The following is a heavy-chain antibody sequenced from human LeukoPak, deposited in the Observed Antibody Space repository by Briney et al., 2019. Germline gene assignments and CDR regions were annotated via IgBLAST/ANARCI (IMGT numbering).Heavy chain of an antibody. CDR2: IITIVNTA. J-gene: IGHJ4*02. D-gene: IGHD2-15*01. CDR1: RGTFSNYA. CDR3: ARETTIVVVVAAQYYFDY. Sequence: GPSVKVSCKASRGTFSNYAISWVRQAPGQGLAWMGRIITIVNTANYAQKFQGRVTITADKSTSTAYMELSSLRSEDTAVYYCARETTIVVVVAAQYYFDYWGQGTLVTVSS. V-gene: IGHV1-69*04.